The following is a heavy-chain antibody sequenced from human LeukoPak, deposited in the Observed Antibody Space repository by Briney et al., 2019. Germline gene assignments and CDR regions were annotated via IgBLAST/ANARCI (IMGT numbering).Heavy chain of an antibody. Sequence: GGSLRLSCAASGFTFISYAMHWVRQAPGKGLEWVAFIRFDGSDKYYADSVKGRFTISRDNSKNTLYLQMNSLRPEDTAVYYCAKPRFLAHDAFDIWGQGTMVTVSS. CDR2: IRFDGSDK. CDR3: AKPRFLAHDAFDI. D-gene: IGHD3-3*01. CDR1: GFTFISYA. V-gene: IGHV3-30*02. J-gene: IGHJ3*02.